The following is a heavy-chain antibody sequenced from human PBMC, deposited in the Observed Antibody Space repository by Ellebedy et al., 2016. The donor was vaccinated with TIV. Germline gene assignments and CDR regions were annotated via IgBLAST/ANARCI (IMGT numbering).Heavy chain of an antibody. J-gene: IGHJ5*02. CDR1: GYSISSGYY. Sequence: SETLSLXXTVSGYSISSGYYWGWIRQPPGKGLEWIGSIHYSGSAHHNPSLKSRVTISLDMSKNQFSLKLSSVTAADTAVYYCARDNGPWGQGTLVTV. V-gene: IGHV4-38-2*02. CDR3: ARDNGP. D-gene: IGHD2-8*01. CDR2: IHYSGSA.